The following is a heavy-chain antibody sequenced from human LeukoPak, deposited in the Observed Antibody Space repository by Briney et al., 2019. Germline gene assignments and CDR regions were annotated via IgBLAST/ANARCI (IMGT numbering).Heavy chain of an antibody. CDR2: IFYSGST. CDR1: GGSLTSDGYY. CDR3: AGYPRKTTTTANDAFDI. Sequence: PSQTLSLTCTVSGGSLTSDGYYWSWIRQHPGKGLEWIGYIFYSGSTYYNPSLKSRLTISVDTSKNQFSLKLSSVTALYTLGSYCAGYPRKTTTTANDAFDIWGQGIMVTVSS. V-gene: IGHV4-31*03. J-gene: IGHJ3*02. D-gene: IGHD4-11*01.